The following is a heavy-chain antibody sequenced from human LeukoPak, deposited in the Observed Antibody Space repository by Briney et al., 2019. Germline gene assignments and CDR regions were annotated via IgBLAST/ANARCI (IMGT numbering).Heavy chain of an antibody. CDR3: ARDKTYGSGSSYHPTWFDP. CDR1: GDSVSSNSAA. V-gene: IGHV6-1*01. J-gene: IGHJ5*02. Sequence: SQTLSLTCAISGDSVSSNSAAWNWIRQSPSRGLEWLGRTYYRSKWYNDYAVSVKSRITINPDTSKNQFSLKLSSVTAADTAVYYCARDKTYGSGSSYHPTWFDPWGQGTLVTVSS. D-gene: IGHD3-10*01. CDR2: TYYRSKWYN.